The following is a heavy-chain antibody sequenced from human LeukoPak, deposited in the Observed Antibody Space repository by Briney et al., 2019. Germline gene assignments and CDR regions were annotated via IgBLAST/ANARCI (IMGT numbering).Heavy chain of an antibody. CDR3: AKNLRPGIQLWLYY. V-gene: IGHV3-21*01. CDR1: GFIFSRYS. D-gene: IGHD5-18*01. Sequence: GGSLRLSYAASGFIFSRYSVNWVRQAPGKGLEWVSSISSSSSYIYYADSVKGRFTISRDNAKNSLYLQINSLRAEDTAVYYCAKNLRPGIQLWLYYWGQGTLVTVSS. J-gene: IGHJ4*02. CDR2: ISSSSSYI.